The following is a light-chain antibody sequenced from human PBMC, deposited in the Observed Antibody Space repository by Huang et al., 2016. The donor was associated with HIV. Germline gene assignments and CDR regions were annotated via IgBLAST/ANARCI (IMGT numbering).Light chain of an antibody. J-gene: IGKJ4*01. Sequence: EIVMTQSPATLSMSPGERATLSCRASQNIANNLAWYPREPGQAPRLLVSGASTRATGIPARFSGSGSGKEFTLTISSLQSEDFAVYYCQQYNEWPPLTFGGGTKVEIK. CDR2: GAS. CDR3: QQYNEWPPLT. V-gene: IGKV3-15*01. CDR1: QNIANN.